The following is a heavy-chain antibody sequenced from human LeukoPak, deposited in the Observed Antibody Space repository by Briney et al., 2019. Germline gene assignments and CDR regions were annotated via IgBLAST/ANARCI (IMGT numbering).Heavy chain of an antibody. V-gene: IGHV3-7*03. CDR2: VNRDGSET. CDR1: GFTLSNHW. CDR3: ARNNGMDV. J-gene: IGHJ6*02. Sequence: GGSLRLSCAASGFTLSNHWMTWVRQVPGRGPEWVANVNRDGSETYYLDSVKGRFTISKDNAKNSLYLQMNSLRAEDTALYHCARNNGMDVWGQGTMVIVSS.